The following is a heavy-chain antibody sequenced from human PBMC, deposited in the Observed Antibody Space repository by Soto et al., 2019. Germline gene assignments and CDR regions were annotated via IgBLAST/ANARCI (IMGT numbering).Heavy chain of an antibody. CDR1: VLTFGGRA. J-gene: IGHJ4*02. CDR3: ARGSTDSYPGSRIFDF. V-gene: IGHV3-23*01. CDR2: ITDTGGDA. D-gene: IGHD3-10*01. Sequence: PRGSLRLSGVASVLTFGGRAMSWVRQAPGEGLQWVSTITDTGGDAKYADSVRGRFVISRDNSKKTLYLQMTSLTAEDSAMYFCARGSTDSYPGSRIFDFWGRGTLVTVSS.